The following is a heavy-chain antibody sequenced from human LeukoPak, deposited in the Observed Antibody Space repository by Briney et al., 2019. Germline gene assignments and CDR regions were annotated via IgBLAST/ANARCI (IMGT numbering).Heavy chain of an antibody. CDR1: GFNFSSYA. J-gene: IGHJ4*02. CDR2: ISGSGGST. Sequence: GGSLRLFCAASGFNFSSYAMRWVRQAPGEGLEWVSAISGSGGSTYYADSVKGRFTIPRDNSKHTLYLQMNSLRAEDTAVYYCAKGLANWGSRAYYFDYWGQGTLVTVSS. CDR3: AKGLANWGSRAYYFDY. V-gene: IGHV3-23*01. D-gene: IGHD7-27*01.